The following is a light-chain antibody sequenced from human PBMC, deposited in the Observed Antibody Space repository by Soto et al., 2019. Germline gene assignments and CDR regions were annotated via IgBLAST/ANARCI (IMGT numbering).Light chain of an antibody. CDR1: QSVSSD. CDR3: QQRTNWPPFT. CDR2: DTS. V-gene: IGKV3-11*01. J-gene: IGKJ2*01. Sequence: EIVLTQSPATLSLSPGERATLSCRASQSVSSDLAWYQQKPGQAPRLIIYDTSNRAAGIPGRFSGSGSGTDFTLTISSLEPEDFAVYYCQQRTNWPPFTFGQGTKLEI.